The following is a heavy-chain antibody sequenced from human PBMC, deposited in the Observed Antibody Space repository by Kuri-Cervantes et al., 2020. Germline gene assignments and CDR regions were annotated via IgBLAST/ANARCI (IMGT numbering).Heavy chain of an antibody. D-gene: IGHD3-10*01. CDR1: GGSISSYY. Sequence: GSLRLSCTVSGGSISSYYWSWIRQPSGKGLEWIGYIYYSGSTNYNPSLKSRVTISVDTSKNQFSLKLSSVTAADTAVYYCARLLRGVINWFDPWGQGTLVTVSS. J-gene: IGHJ5*02. V-gene: IGHV4-59*08. CDR3: ARLLRGVINWFDP. CDR2: IYYSGST.